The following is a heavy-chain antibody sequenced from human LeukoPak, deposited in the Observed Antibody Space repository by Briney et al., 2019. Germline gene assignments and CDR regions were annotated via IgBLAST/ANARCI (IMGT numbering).Heavy chain of an antibody. Sequence: PGGSLRLSCAASGFTFNNDWMSWVRQAPGKGLEWVSRIKSKTDGGTTDYAAPVKGRFTISRDDSKNTLYVQMNSLKIEDTAVYYCTRIIKSGSFDYWGQGVLVTVSS. CDR3: TRIIKSGSFDY. V-gene: IGHV3-15*01. CDR2: IKSKTDGGTT. D-gene: IGHD1-26*01. J-gene: IGHJ4*02. CDR1: GFTFNNDW.